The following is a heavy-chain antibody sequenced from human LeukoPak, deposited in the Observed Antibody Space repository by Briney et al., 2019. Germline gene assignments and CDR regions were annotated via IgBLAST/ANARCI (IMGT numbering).Heavy chain of an antibody. CDR1: GGSFSGYY. Sequence: SETLSLTCAVYGGSFSGYYWSWIRQPPGKGLEWIGEINHSGSTNYNPSLKSRVTISVDTSKNQFSLKLSSVTAADTAVYYCARPRYCSGGSCYSVYAYWGQGTLVTVSS. V-gene: IGHV4-34*01. CDR3: ARPRYCSGGSCYSVYAY. D-gene: IGHD2-15*01. CDR2: INHSGST. J-gene: IGHJ4*02.